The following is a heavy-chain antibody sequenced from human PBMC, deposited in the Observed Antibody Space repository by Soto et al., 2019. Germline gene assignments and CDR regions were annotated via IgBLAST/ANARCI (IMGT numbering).Heavy chain of an antibody. Sequence: EVQLVESGGGLVKPGGSLRLSCAASGFTFSSYSMNWVRQAPGKGLEWVSSITSSSTYIYYVDSVKGRFTISRDNAKNSLYLQMNSLRAEDTAVYYCARDLGDFGDFVDDYWGKGTLVTVSS. D-gene: IGHD4-17*01. J-gene: IGHJ4*02. CDR3: ARDLGDFGDFVDDY. V-gene: IGHV3-21*01. CDR1: GFTFSSYS. CDR2: ITSSSTYI.